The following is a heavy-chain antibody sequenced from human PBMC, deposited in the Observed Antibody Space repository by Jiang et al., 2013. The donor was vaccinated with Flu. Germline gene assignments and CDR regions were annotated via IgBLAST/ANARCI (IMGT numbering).Heavy chain of an antibody. D-gene: IGHD4/OR15-4a*01. Sequence: QTLSLTCAISGDSVSSKSVAWNWIRQSPSRGLEWLGRTYYRSKWYNDYAVSVKSRITVNPDTSKNQFSLHLNSVTPEDTAVYYCASGAGLRFDPWGQGSLVTVSS. CDR3: ASGAGLRFDP. J-gene: IGHJ5*02. CDR1: GDSVSSKSVA. V-gene: IGHV6-1*01. CDR2: TYYRSKWYN.